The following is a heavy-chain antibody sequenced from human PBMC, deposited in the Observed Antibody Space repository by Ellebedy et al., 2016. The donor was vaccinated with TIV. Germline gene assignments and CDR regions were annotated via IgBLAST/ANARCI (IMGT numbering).Heavy chain of an antibody. Sequence: GESLKISCAASGFTFSAYEMNWVRQAPGKGLEWISYINSGGGIYYADSVKGRFTISRDNAKNSLYLQMNSLRVEDTAVYYCARDLFYGSGSPTYFDYWGQGTLVTVSS. CDR1: GFTFSAYE. V-gene: IGHV3-48*03. D-gene: IGHD3-10*01. J-gene: IGHJ4*02. CDR2: INSGGGI. CDR3: ARDLFYGSGSPTYFDY.